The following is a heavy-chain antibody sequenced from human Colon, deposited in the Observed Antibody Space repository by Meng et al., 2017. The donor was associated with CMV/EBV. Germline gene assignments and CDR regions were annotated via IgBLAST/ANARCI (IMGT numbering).Heavy chain of an antibody. CDR3: ARETAVTTFFDS. V-gene: IGHV3-30*03. Sequence: GESLKISCAASGFTFSNYWMTWLRQAPGKGLEWVALIAYDGSNKYYADSVKGRFTISRDNSKNTLYLQMDRLRAEDTAVYYCARETAVTTFFDSWGQGMLVTVSS. CDR1: GFTFSNYW. D-gene: IGHD4-11*01. CDR2: IAYDGSNK. J-gene: IGHJ4*02.